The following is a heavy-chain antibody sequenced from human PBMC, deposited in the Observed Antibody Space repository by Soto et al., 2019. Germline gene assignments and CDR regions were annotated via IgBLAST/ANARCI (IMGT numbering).Heavy chain of an antibody. CDR3: ARAYPDWGSYRYTSYFQH. V-gene: IGHV4-34*01. CDR2: INHSGST. Sequence: QVQLQQWCAGLLKPSETLSLTCAVYGGSFSGYYWSWIRQTPGKGLEWMGEINHSGSTNYNPSLKSRVTISVDTSKNQFSLKLSSVTAADTAVYYWARAYPDWGSYRYTSYFQHWGQGTLVTVSS. D-gene: IGHD3-16*02. J-gene: IGHJ1*01. CDR1: GGSFSGYY.